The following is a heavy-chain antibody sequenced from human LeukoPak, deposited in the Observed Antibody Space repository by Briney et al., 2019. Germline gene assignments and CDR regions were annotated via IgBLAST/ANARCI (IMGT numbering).Heavy chain of an antibody. CDR3: ARDWQYCSGGSCYPSRWFDP. CDR1: GGSISSGDYY. Sequence: NSSQTLSLTCTVSGGSISSGDYYWSWIRQPPGKGLEWIGYIYYSGSTYYNPSLKSRVTISVDTSKNQFSLKLSSLTAADTAVYYCARDWQYCSGGSCYPSRWFDPWGQGTLVTVSS. D-gene: IGHD2-15*01. V-gene: IGHV4-30-4*01. J-gene: IGHJ5*02. CDR2: IYYSGST.